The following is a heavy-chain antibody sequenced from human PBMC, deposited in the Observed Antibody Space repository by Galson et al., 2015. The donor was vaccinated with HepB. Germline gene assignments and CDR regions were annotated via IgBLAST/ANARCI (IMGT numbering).Heavy chain of an antibody. CDR3: ARVDYGGNEDY. CDR2: ISTSAKYI. V-gene: IGHV3-21*01. CDR1: GFTFSSHT. D-gene: IGHD4-23*01. J-gene: IGHJ4*02. Sequence: SLRLSCAASGFTFSSHTMNWVRQAPGKGLEWVSSISTSAKYIYYADSVKGRFTISRDNAKNSLYLQMDSLRAEDTAVYYCARVDYGGNEDYWGQGTLVTVSS.